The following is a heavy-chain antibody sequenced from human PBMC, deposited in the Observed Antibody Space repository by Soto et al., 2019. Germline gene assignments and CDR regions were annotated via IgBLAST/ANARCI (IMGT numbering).Heavy chain of an antibody. Sequence: SETLSLTCAVYGGSFSGYYWSWIRQPPGKGLEWIGEINHSGSTNYNPSLKSRVTISVDTSKNQFSLKLSSVTAADTAVYYCGSERDYMDVWGKGTTVTVSS. V-gene: IGHV4-34*01. CDR3: GSERDYMDV. CDR1: GGSFSGYY. J-gene: IGHJ6*03. CDR2: INHSGST.